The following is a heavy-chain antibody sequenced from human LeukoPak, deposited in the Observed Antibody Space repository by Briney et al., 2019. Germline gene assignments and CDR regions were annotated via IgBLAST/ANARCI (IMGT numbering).Heavy chain of an antibody. V-gene: IGHV4-39*07. CDR3: ATGPTTVGVFDY. J-gene: IGHJ4*02. CDR1: GGSISSSSSS. CDR2: RSYTGTT. Sequence: PSETLSLTCTVSGGSISSSSSSWGWIRQPPGKGLEWIGSRSYTGTTFYNPSLKSRVTISVDTSENQFSLKVTSVTAADTAVYYCATGPTTVGVFDYWGQGTLVTVSS. D-gene: IGHD4-23*01.